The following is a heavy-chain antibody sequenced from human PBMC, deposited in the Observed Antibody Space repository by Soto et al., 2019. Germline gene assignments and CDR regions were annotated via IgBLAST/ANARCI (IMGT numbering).Heavy chain of an antibody. CDR3: ARGPDYDSSGYYFPLDY. CDR2: IKQDGSEK. V-gene: IGHV3-7*03. D-gene: IGHD3-22*01. CDR1: GFTFSSYW. J-gene: IGHJ4*02. Sequence: QPGGSLRLSCAASGFTFSSYWMSWVRQAPGKGLEWVANIKQDGSEKYYVDSVKGRFTISRDNAKNSLYLQMNSLRAEDTAVYYCARGPDYDSSGYYFPLDYWGQGTLVTVSS.